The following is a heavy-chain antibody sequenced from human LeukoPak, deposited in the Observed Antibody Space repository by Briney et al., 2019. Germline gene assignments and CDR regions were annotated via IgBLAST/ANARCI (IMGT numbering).Heavy chain of an antibody. CDR1: GGSFSGYY. V-gene: IGHV4-34*01. D-gene: IGHD1-26*01. CDR3: ARGRGSYDY. Sequence: SETLSLTCAVYGGSFSGYYWSWIRQPPGKGLEWIGEINHSGSTNYDPSLKSRVTISVDTSKNQFSLKLSSVTAADTAVYYCARGRGSYDYWGQGTLVTVSS. CDR2: INHSGST. J-gene: IGHJ4*02.